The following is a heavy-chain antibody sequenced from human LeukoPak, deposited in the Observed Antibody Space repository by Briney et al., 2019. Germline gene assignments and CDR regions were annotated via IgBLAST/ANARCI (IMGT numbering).Heavy chain of an antibody. D-gene: IGHD3-10*01. Sequence: GGSLRLSCAASGFSFSIFAINWVRQAPGKGLEWVSGIGGTGTTTYYADSVKSRFTISRDNSKNTAFLQLSSLSAEGTAVYYCARGRGGSGNYYFDYWGQGTLVIASS. CDR2: IGGTGTTT. CDR3: ARGRGGSGNYYFDY. V-gene: IGHV3-23*01. J-gene: IGHJ4*02. CDR1: GFSFSIFA.